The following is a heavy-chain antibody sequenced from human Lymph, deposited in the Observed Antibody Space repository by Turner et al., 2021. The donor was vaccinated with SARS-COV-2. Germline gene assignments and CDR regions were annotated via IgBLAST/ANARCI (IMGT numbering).Heavy chain of an antibody. CDR2: ISGNNDTT. V-gene: IGHV1-18*01. CDR1: GYTFTNYG. Sequence: QVQLVQSGAEVKKPGASVKVSCKASGYTFTNYGISWVRQAPGEGLEWMGWISGNNDTTNYAQKLQGRVTMTTDTSTSTAYMELRSLRSDDTAVYYCARSNFDWLFSPDWFDPWGQGTLVIVSS. J-gene: IGHJ5*02. D-gene: IGHD3-9*01. CDR3: ARSNFDWLFSPDWFDP.